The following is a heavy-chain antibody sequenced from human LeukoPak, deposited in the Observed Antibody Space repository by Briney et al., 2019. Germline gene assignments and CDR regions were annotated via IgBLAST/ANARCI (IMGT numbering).Heavy chain of an antibody. V-gene: IGHV1-18*04. J-gene: IGHJ4*02. CDR3: ARGAVAAPYYCDF. D-gene: IGHD6-19*01. CDR1: GYTFTIYG. Sequence: ASVKVSCKASGYTFTIYGISWVRQAPGQGLEWMGWISSYNGNTNYAQKLQGRVTMTTDTSTSTAYMELTSLRSEDTAVFYCARGAVAAPYYCDFWGQGTLVTVSS. CDR2: ISSYNGNT.